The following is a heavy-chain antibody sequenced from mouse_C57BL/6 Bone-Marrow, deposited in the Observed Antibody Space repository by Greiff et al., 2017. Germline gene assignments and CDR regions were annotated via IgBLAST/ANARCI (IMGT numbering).Heavy chain of an antibody. D-gene: IGHD1-3*01. J-gene: IGHJ3*01. Sequence: EVQLVESGGGLVQPGGSLKLSCAASGFTFSDYYMYWVRQTPEKRLEWVAYISNGGGSTYYPDTVKGRFTISRDNAKNTLYLQMSRLKSEDTAMYYCARHGYIAYWGQGTLVTVSA. CDR1: GFTFSDYY. V-gene: IGHV5-12*01. CDR3: ARHGYIAY. CDR2: ISNGGGST.